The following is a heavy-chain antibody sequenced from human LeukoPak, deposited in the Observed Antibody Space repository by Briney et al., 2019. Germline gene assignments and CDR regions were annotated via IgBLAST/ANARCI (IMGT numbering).Heavy chain of an antibody. V-gene: IGHV3-7*01. D-gene: IGHD2-15*01. CDR3: ARLDIVVVVALDY. CDR2: IKQDGSEK. J-gene: IGHJ4*02. CDR1: GFTFSRYW. Sequence: GGSLRLSCAASGFTFSRYWMSWLRQAPGKGLEWVANIKQDGSEKYYVDSVKGRFTISRDNAKNSLYLQMNSLRAEDTAVYYCARLDIVVVVALDYWGQGTLVTVSS.